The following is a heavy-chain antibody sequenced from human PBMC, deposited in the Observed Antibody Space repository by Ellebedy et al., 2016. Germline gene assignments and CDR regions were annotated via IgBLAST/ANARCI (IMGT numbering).Heavy chain of an antibody. V-gene: IGHV3-48*01. CDR3: ARGEYGSGSSFDY. CDR2: ISSSSSTI. CDR1: GFTFSTYS. D-gene: IGHD3-10*01. J-gene: IGHJ4*02. Sequence: GESLKISXAASGFTFSTYSMHWVRQAPGKGLEWVSYISSSSSTIYYADSVEGRLTISRDNAKNSLYLQMNSLRAEDTAVYYCARGEYGSGSSFDYWGQGTLITVSS.